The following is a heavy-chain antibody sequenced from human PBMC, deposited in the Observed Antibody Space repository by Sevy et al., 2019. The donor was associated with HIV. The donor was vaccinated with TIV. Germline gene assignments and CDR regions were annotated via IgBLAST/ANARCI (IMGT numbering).Heavy chain of an antibody. CDR2: ISGSGGST. Sequence: GGSLRLSCAASGFTFSSYDMSWVRQAPGKGLEWVSAISGSGGSTYYADSVKGRFTISRDNSKNTLYLQMNSLRAEDTAVYYCATQYYYDSSGYYPGYYYYYYGMDVWGQGTTVTVSS. CDR1: GFTFSSYD. V-gene: IGHV3-23*01. J-gene: IGHJ6*02. D-gene: IGHD3-22*01. CDR3: ATQYYYDSSGYYPGYYYYYYGMDV.